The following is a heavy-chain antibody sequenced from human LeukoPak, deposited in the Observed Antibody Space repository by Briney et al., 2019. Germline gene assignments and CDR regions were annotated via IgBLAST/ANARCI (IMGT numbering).Heavy chain of an antibody. CDR1: GFTFSSYA. Sequence: GSLRLSCAASGFTFSSYAMYWVRQAPGKGLEWVSGIFGSGGSTHYADSVKGRFTISGDNSKNTVYLQMNSLRAEDTAVYYCAKTTTGYSSGRFPGWPVDYWGQGTLVTVSS. CDR3: AKTTTGYSSGRFPGWPVDY. D-gene: IGHD6-19*01. J-gene: IGHJ4*02. CDR2: IFGSGGST. V-gene: IGHV3-23*01.